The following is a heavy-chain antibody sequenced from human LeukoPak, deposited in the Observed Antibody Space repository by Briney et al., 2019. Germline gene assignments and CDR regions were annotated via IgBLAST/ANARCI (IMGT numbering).Heavy chain of an antibody. CDR1: GGSISSYY. CDR2: IYYSGST. Sequence: SETLSLTCTVSGGSISSYYWSWIRQPPGKGLEWIGYIYYSGSTNYNPSLKSRVTISVDTSKNQFSLKLSSVTAADTAVYYCARRRRVAAAGNFDYWGQGTLVTVSS. V-gene: IGHV4-59*12. D-gene: IGHD6-13*01. CDR3: ARRRRVAAAGNFDY. J-gene: IGHJ4*02.